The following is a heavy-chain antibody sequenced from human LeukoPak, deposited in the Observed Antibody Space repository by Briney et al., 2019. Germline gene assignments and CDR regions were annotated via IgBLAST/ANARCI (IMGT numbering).Heavy chain of an antibody. J-gene: IGHJ4*02. D-gene: IGHD2-15*01. V-gene: IGHV4-34*01. CDR1: GGSFSGYY. CDR2: INHSGST. CDR3: ARYVVVVAATAEYFDY. Sequence: PSETLSLTCAVYGGSFSGYYWSWIRQPPGKGLEWIGEINHSGSTNYNPSLKSRVTISVDTSKNQFSLKLSSVTAADTAVYYCARYVVVVAATAEYFDYWGQGTLVTVSS.